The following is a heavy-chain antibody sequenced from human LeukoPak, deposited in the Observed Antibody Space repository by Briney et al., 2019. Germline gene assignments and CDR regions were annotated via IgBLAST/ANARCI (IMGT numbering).Heavy chain of an antibody. CDR3: AREYDRGLFDY. CDR1: GCTFSSYS. J-gene: IGHJ4*02. D-gene: IGHD3-9*01. CDR2: ISSSSSYI. V-gene: IGHV3-21*01. Sequence: PGGSLIFSWAASGCTFSSYSMNLGRQAPGKGLEWVSSISSSSSYIYYADSVKGRFTFSRDNAKNSLYLQMNSLRAEDTAVYYCAREYDRGLFDYWGQGTLVTVSS.